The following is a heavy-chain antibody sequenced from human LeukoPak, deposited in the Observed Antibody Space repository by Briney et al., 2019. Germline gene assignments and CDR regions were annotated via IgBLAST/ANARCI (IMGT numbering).Heavy chain of an antibody. V-gene: IGHV4-59*01. CDR2: IYYSGST. D-gene: IGHD3-22*01. CDR1: GGSIRSYY. Sequence: PSETLSLTCTVSGGSIRSYYWSWIRQPPGKGLEWIGYIYYSGSTNCNPSLKSRVTISVDTSKNQFSLKLSSVTAADTAVYYCARVNYYDSSGYYWYFDYWGQGTLVTVSS. CDR3: ARVNYYDSSGYYWYFDY. J-gene: IGHJ4*02.